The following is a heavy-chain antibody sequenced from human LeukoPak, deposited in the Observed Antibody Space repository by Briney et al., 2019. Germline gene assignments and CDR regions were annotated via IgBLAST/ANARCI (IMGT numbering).Heavy chain of an antibody. CDR3: ARDLGTSGWYTFDS. V-gene: IGHV6-1*01. Sequence: QTLSLTCAISGDSVSSKNGAWNWIRQSPSRGLEWLGRTYYRSKWYDEYADSVKGRVTISPDTSKNQFSLHVYSVTPEDTAVYYCARDLGTSGWYTFDSWGQGTLVTVSS. D-gene: IGHD6-19*01. CDR1: GDSVSSKNGA. CDR2: TYYRSKWYD. J-gene: IGHJ5*01.